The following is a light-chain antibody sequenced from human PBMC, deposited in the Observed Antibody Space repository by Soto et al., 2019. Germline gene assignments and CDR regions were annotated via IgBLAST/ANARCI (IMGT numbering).Light chain of an antibody. J-gene: IGKJ5*01. CDR2: YAS. Sequence: EIMMTQSPATLSVSPGERTTLSCRASQSVSNNLAWYQQKPGQAPRLLIYYASTRATGIPARFSGSGSGTEFTLTISSLQSEDFALYYCQQYNNWPPITFGQGTRLEIK. V-gene: IGKV3-15*01. CDR3: QQYNNWPPIT. CDR1: QSVSNN.